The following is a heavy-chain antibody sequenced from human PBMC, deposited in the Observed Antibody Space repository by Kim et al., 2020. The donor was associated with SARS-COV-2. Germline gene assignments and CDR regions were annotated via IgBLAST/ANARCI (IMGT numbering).Heavy chain of an antibody. CDR3: ARTTSGWYSEGY. J-gene: IGHJ4*02. Sequence: GGSLRLSCAASGFTFSSYAMHWVRQAPGKGLEWVAVISYDGSNKYYADSVKGRFTISRDNSKNTLYLQMNSLRAEDTAVYYCARTTSGWYSEGYWGQGTLVTVSS. CDR1: GFTFSSYA. V-gene: IGHV3-30-3*01. D-gene: IGHD6-19*01. CDR2: ISYDGSNK.